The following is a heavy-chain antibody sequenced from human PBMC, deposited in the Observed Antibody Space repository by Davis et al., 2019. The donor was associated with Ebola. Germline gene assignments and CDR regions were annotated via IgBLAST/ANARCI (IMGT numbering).Heavy chain of an antibody. D-gene: IGHD1-1*01. Sequence: GESLKISCAASGFTFRNYWMNWLRQVPGKGLEWVATIKQDGSEKYYVESVKGRFTVSRDNAENSMSLQMNTLRAEDTAIYYCARGTSLPGTDYWGQGTQVTVSS. CDR2: IKQDGSEK. CDR3: ARGTSLPGTDY. J-gene: IGHJ4*02. V-gene: IGHV3-7*01. CDR1: GFTFRNYW.